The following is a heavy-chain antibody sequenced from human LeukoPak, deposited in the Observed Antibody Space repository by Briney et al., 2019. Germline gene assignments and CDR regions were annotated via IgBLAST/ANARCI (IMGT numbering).Heavy chain of an antibody. D-gene: IGHD3-22*01. CDR2: IIPIFGTA. Sequence: GASVKVSCKASGGTFSSYAISWVRQAPGQGLEWMGGIIPIFGTANYAQKFQGRVTITTDESTSTAYMELSSLRSEDTAVYYCARNYYDSSGYYRNPVDWFDPWGQGTLVTVSS. CDR3: ARNYYDSSGYYRNPVDWFDP. CDR1: GGTFSSYA. J-gene: IGHJ5*02. V-gene: IGHV1-69*05.